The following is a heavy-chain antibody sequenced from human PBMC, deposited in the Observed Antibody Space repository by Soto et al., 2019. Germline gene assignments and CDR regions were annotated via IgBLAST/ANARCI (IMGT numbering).Heavy chain of an antibody. J-gene: IGHJ4*02. CDR2: ISWNSGNI. CDR1: GFFFEDYA. D-gene: IGHD3-10*01. Sequence: EVQLVESGGGLVQPGRSLRLSCAASGFFFEDYAMHWVRQAPGKGLEWVSAISWNSGNIGYEDSVKGRFTISRDNAKSSLYLQRNSLRTEDTAFYFCAKDMRSSQGGSYAAELWGQGTLVTVPS. V-gene: IGHV3-9*01. CDR3: AKDMRSSQGGSYAAEL.